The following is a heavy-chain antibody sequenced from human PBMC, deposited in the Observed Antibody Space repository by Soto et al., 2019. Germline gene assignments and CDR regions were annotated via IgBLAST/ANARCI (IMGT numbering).Heavy chain of an antibody. CDR1: GGSFSSYV. V-gene: IGHV1-69*06. J-gene: IGHJ6*02. Sequence: SVKVSCKASGGSFSSYVISWVRQAPGQGLEWMGGIIPILGTANYARRLQGRVTITADKSTSTAYMELTSLTSDDSAVYYCARRVTGSYSSYYYGMDVWGQGTTVTVSS. CDR3: ARRVTGSYSSYYYGMDV. CDR2: IIPILGTA. D-gene: IGHD2-21*02.